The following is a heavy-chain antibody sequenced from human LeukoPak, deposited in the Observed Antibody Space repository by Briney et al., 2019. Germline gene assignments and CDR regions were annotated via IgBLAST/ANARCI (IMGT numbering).Heavy chain of an antibody. CDR3: ARDPRPDYYDFWSGYYYAYYYGMDV. Sequence: GGSLRLSCAASGFTFSSYAMHWVRQAPGKGLEWVAVISYDGSNKYYADSVKGRFTISRDNSKNTLYLQMNSLRAEDTAVYYCARDPRPDYYDFWSGYYYAYYYGMDVWGQGTTVTVSS. CDR1: GFTFSSYA. D-gene: IGHD3-3*01. V-gene: IGHV3-30-3*01. CDR2: ISYDGSNK. J-gene: IGHJ6*02.